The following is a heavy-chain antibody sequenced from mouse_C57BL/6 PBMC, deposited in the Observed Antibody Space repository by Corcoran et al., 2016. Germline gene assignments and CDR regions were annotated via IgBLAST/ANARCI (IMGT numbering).Heavy chain of an antibody. Sequence: DVQLQESGPGLVKPSQSLSLTCSVTGYSITSGYYWNWIRHFPGNKLEWMGYISYDGSNNYNPSLKNRISITRDPSKNQFFLKLNSVTTEDTATYYCARDQGTTVVANWYFDVWGTGTTVTVSS. V-gene: IGHV3-6*01. D-gene: IGHD1-1*01. CDR1: GYSITSGYY. CDR2: ISYDGSN. CDR3: ARDQGTTVVANWYFDV. J-gene: IGHJ1*03.